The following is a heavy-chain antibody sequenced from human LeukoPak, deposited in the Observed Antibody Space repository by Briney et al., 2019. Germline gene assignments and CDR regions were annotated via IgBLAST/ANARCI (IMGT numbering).Heavy chain of an antibody. J-gene: IGHJ4*02. CDR2: INHSGST. D-gene: IGHD3-10*01. CDR3: ASGGIRGVIDY. CDR1: GGSFSGYY. V-gene: IGHV4-34*01. Sequence: SETLSLTCAVYGGSFSGYYWSWIRQPPGRGLEWIGEINHSGSTNYNPSLKSRVTISVDTSKNQFSLKLSSVTAADTAVYYCASGGIRGVIDYWGQGTLVTVSS.